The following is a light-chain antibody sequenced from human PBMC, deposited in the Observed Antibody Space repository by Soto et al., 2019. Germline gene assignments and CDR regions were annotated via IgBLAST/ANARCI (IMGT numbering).Light chain of an antibody. Sequence: EIVLTQSPGTLSLPPGERATLSCRASQSVSSNYLAWYQQKPGQAPKVLLYRASSRATGMPDRFSGSGSGTDFTLTISRLESEDFAVYYCQQYGSSPLTFGGGTKVDIK. CDR3: QQYGSSPLT. J-gene: IGKJ4*01. V-gene: IGKV3-20*01. CDR2: RAS. CDR1: QSVSSNY.